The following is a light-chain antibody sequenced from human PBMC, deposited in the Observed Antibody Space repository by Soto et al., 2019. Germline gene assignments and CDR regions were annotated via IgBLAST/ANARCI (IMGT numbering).Light chain of an antibody. Sequence: ITLTQSPGTLSLSPGERATLSCRASQSVTNSLAWFQQKPGQAPRLLIYDALKRPSGVPARFSGSGSGTDFTLTISSLEPEDFAVYYCHQRGAWPLTFGGGTTVGI. V-gene: IGKV3-11*01. CDR3: HQRGAWPLT. CDR2: DAL. J-gene: IGKJ4*01. CDR1: QSVTNS.